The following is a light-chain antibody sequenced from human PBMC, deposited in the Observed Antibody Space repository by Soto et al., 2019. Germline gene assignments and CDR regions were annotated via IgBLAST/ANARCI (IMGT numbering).Light chain of an antibody. CDR1: QNINTY. V-gene: IGKV1-39*01. CDR3: QQSSTAPFT. J-gene: IGKJ3*01. CDR2: AAS. Sequence: DIQMTQSPSSLSASVGDRVTITCRASQNINTYLNWYQQKPGKAPKLLIFAASSLQSGDPSRFSGSGSKKDFTLTISSLQPEDFGNYYCQQSSTAPFTCGPGTKLHI.